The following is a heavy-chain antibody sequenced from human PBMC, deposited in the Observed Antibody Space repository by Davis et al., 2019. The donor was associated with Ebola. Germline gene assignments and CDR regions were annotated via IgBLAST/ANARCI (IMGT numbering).Heavy chain of an antibody. J-gene: IGHJ6*02. CDR3: ARGGRLGDTAMGYYYYYYGMDV. V-gene: IGHV4-34*01. CDR1: GGSFSGYY. D-gene: IGHD5-18*01. Sequence: SETLSLTCAVYGGSFSGYYWSWIRQPPGKGLEWIGEIIHSGTTNYNPSLKSRVTISVDTSKNQFSLKLSSVTAADTAVYYCARGGRLGDTAMGYYYYYYGMDVWGQGTTVTVSS. CDR2: IIHSGTT.